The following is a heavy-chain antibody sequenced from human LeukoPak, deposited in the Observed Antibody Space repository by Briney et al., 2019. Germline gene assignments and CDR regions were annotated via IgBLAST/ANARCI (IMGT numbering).Heavy chain of an antibody. CDR3: AGPDTAMDDAFDI. D-gene: IGHD5-18*01. V-gene: IGHV5-51*01. J-gene: IGHJ3*02. CDR2: IYPGDSDT. Sequence: GESLKISCKGSGYSFTSYWIGWVRQMPGKGLEWMGIIYPGDSDTRYSPSFQGRVTISADKSISTAYLQWSSLKASDTAMYYCAGPDTAMDDAFDIWGQGTMVTVSS. CDR1: GYSFTSYW.